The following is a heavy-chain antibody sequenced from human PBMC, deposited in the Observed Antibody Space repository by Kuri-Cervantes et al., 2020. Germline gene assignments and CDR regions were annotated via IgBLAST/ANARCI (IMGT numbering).Heavy chain of an antibody. CDR2: ISGSGGST. D-gene: IGHD1-26*01. CDR1: GFTFSSYA. J-gene: IGHJ4*02. Sequence: GESLKISCAASGFTFSSYAMSWVRQAPGKGLEWVSAISGSGGSTYYADSVKGRFTISRDNSKNTLYLQMNSLRAEDTAVYYCARSLIGTFDYWGQGTLVTVSS. CDR3: ARSLIGTFDY. V-gene: IGHV3-23*01.